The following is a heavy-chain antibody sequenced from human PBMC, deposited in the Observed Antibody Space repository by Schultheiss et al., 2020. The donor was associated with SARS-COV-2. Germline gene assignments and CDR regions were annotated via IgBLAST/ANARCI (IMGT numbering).Heavy chain of an antibody. CDR3: ARENNGAVAGLSY. J-gene: IGHJ4*02. Sequence: ASVKVSCKASGYTFTSYGISWVRQAPGQGLEWMGIINPSGGSTSYAQKFQGRVTMTRDTSTSTVYMELSSLRSEDTAVYYCARENNGAVAGLSYWGQGTLVTV. V-gene: IGHV1-46*01. CDR2: INPSGGST. CDR1: GYTFTSYG. D-gene: IGHD6-19*01.